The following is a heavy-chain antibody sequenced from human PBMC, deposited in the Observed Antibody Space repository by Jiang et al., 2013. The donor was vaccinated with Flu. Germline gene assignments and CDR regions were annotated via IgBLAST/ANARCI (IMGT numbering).Heavy chain of an antibody. CDR2: TYYRSKWYN. D-gene: IGHD3-10*01. J-gene: IGHJ5*02. V-gene: IGHV6-1*01. CDR1: SVSSNSAA. Sequence: SVSSNSAAWNWIRQSPSRGLEWLGRTYYRSKWYNDYAVSVKSRITINPDTSKNQFSLQLNSVTPEDTAVYYCASGYYGSGSYWDWFDPWGQGTLVTVSS. CDR3: ASGYYGSGSYWDWFDP.